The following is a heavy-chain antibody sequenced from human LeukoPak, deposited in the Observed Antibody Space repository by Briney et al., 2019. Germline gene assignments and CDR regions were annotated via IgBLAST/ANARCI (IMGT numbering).Heavy chain of an antibody. Sequence: PGESLKISCKGSGYSFTSYWIGWVRRMPGKGLEWMGIIYPGDSDTRYSPSFQGQVTISADKSISTAYLQWSSLKASDTAMYYCAGSIVVVPAAILGAFDIWGQGTMVTVSS. V-gene: IGHV5-51*01. CDR2: IYPGDSDT. D-gene: IGHD2-2*02. J-gene: IGHJ3*02. CDR3: AGSIVVVPAAILGAFDI. CDR1: GYSFTSYW.